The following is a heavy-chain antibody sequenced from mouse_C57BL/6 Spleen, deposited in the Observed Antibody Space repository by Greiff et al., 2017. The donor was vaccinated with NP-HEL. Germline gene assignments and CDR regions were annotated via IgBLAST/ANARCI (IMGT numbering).Heavy chain of an antibody. Sequence: EVKLMESGGGLVKPGGSLKLSCAASGFTFSSYAMSWVRQTPEKRLEWVATISDGGSYTYYPDNVKGRFTISRDNAKNNLYLQMSHLKSEDTAMYYCARGYDYDYAMDYWGQGTSVTVSS. CDR3: ARGYDYDYAMDY. CDR2: ISDGGSYT. V-gene: IGHV5-4*03. J-gene: IGHJ4*01. CDR1: GFTFSSYA. D-gene: IGHD2-4*01.